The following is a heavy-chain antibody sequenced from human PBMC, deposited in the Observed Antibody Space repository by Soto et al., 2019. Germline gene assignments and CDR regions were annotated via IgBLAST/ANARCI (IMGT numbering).Heavy chain of an antibody. D-gene: IGHD3-10*01. J-gene: IGHJ4*02. Sequence: SETLSLTCAVYGGSFSGYYWSWIRQPPGKGLEWIGEINHSGSTNYNPSLKSRVTISVDTSKNQFSLKLSSVTAADTAVYYCARGPYTYYYGSGSYLNYWGQGTLVTV. CDR2: INHSGST. CDR3: ARGPYTYYYGSGSYLNY. CDR1: GGSFSGYY. V-gene: IGHV4-34*01.